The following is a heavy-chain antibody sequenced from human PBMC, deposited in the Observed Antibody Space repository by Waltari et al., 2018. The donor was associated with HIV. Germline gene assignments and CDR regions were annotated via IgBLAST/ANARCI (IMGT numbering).Heavy chain of an antibody. J-gene: IGHJ4*02. D-gene: IGHD6-19*01. V-gene: IGHV3-53*02. CDR2: IYSGGST. CDR3: ARLEYSSGWYYFDY. Sequence: EVQLVETGGGLIQPGGSLRLSCAAYGFPFSSNYMSWVRQAPGKGLEWVSFIYSGGSTYYADSVKGRFTISRDNSKNTLFLQMNSLRAEDTAVYYCARLEYSSGWYYFDYWGQGTLVTVSS. CDR1: GFPFSSNY.